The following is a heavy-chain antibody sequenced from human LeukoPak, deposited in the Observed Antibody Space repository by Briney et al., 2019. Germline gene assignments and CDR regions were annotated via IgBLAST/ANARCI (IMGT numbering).Heavy chain of an antibody. Sequence: PGGSLRLSCAASGFTFSDYWMHWVRQAPGKGLEWVSRIIGDGSTTIYADSVKGRFTISRDNAENTMYLQMNNLRVEDTAVYYCTRRVSATRWFDPWGQGTLVTVSS. V-gene: IGHV3-74*01. CDR2: IIGDGSTT. J-gene: IGHJ5*02. CDR3: TRRVSATRWFDP. CDR1: GFTFSDYW. D-gene: IGHD2-15*01.